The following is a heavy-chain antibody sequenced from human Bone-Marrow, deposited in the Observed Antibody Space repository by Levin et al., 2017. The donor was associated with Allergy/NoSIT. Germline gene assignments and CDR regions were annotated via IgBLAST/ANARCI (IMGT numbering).Heavy chain of an antibody. Sequence: GESLKISCAASGFTFSSYGMHWVRQAPGKGLEWVAVIWYDGSNKYYADSVKGRFTISRDNSKNTLYLQMNSLRAEDTAVYYCARDWGEFLPLLWYFDLWGRGTLVTVSS. V-gene: IGHV3-33*01. CDR3: ARDWGEFLPLLWYFDL. CDR1: GFTFSSYG. D-gene: IGHD3-16*01. CDR2: IWYDGSNK. J-gene: IGHJ2*01.